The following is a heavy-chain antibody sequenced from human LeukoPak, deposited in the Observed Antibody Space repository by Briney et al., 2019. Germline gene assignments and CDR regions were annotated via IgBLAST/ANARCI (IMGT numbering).Heavy chain of an antibody. Sequence: ALVKVSCKVSGYTLTELSMHWVRQAPGKGLEWMGGFDPEDGETIYAQKFQGRVTMAEDTSTDTAYMELSSLRSEDTAVYYCATWYSYGYYFDYWGQGTLVTVSS. CDR1: GYTLTELS. D-gene: IGHD5-18*01. V-gene: IGHV1-24*01. CDR3: ATWYSYGYYFDY. J-gene: IGHJ4*02. CDR2: FDPEDGET.